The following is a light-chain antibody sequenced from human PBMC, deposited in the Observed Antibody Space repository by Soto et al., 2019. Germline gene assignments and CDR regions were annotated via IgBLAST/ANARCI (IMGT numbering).Light chain of an antibody. J-gene: IGKJ1*01. CDR3: QQYGRSPSWT. CDR2: GAS. V-gene: IGKV3-20*01. CDR1: QNIDNDY. Sequence: EVVLTQSPGTLSLSPGEGATFSCRASQNIDNDYLAWYQQKPGQSPRLLIYGASSRATGIPDRFSGSGSGTDFTLTSSRLEPEDFAMYYCQQYGRSPSWTFGQGTRVEIQ.